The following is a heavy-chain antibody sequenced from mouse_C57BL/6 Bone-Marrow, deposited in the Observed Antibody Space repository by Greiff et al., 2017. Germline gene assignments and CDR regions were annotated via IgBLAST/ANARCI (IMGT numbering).Heavy chain of an antibody. D-gene: IGHD2-5*01. V-gene: IGHV1-69*01. CDR2: IDPSDSYT. J-gene: IGHJ3*01. Sequence: QVQLQQPGAELVMPGASVKLSCKASGYTFTSYLMHWVKQRPGQGLEWIGEIDPSDSYTNYNQKFKGKSTLTVDKSSSTAYMQLSSLTSEDSAVYYCARDYSNLFAYWGQGTLVTVSA. CDR3: ARDYSNLFAY. CDR1: GYTFTSYL.